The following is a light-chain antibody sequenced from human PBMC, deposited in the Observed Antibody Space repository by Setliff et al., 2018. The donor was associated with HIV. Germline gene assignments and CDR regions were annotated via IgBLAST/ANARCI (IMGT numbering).Light chain of an antibody. Sequence: QSALTQPASVSGSPGQSITISCTGTSSDVGGYSFVSWYQQHPGKAPKLMIYYVSYRPSGVSDRFSGSKSGNTASLTISGLQAEDEADYYCSSYTSSTPLYVFGTGTKVTVL. V-gene: IGLV2-14*03. CDR1: SSDVGGYSF. CDR3: SSYTSSTPLYV. J-gene: IGLJ1*01. CDR2: YVS.